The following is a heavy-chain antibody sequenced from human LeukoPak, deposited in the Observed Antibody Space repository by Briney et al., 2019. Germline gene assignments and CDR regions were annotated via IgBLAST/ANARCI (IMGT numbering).Heavy chain of an antibody. J-gene: IGHJ5*02. V-gene: IGHV3-11*01. CDR3: ARAFLPGKNWFDP. CDR1: GFTFSDYY. D-gene: IGHD2-2*01. Sequence: PGGSLRLSCAASGFTFSDYYMSWIRQAPGKGLEWVSYISSSGSTIYYADSVKGRFTISRDNAKNSLYLQMNSLRAEDTAVYYCARAFLPGKNWFDPWGQGTLVTVSS. CDR2: ISSSGSTI.